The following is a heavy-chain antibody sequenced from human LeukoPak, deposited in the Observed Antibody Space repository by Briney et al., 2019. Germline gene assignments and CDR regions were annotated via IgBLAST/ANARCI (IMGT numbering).Heavy chain of an antibody. CDR1: GGTISSSSYY. CDR2: IYYSGST. Sequence: PSETLSLTCTVSGGTISSSSYYWGWIRQPPGKGLEWIGYIYYSGSTNYNPSLKSRVTISVDTSKNQFSLKLSSVTAADTAVYYYGRLTGCSYYYYYMDVWGKGTTVTVSS. D-gene: IGHD3-10*02. J-gene: IGHJ6*03. V-gene: IGHV4-61*05. CDR3: GRLTGCSYYYYYMDV.